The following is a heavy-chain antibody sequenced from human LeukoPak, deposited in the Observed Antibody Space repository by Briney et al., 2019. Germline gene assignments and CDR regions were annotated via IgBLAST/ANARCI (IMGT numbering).Heavy chain of an antibody. V-gene: IGHV4-61*08. J-gene: IGHJ2*01. CDR1: GGSISSGGYY. CDR2: IYYSGST. CDR3: ARTAYARFFDL. D-gene: IGHD2-21*01. Sequence: PSETLSLTCTVSGGSISSGGYYWSWIRQRPGKGLEWIGYIYYSGSTNYNPSLKSRVTISIDTSKNQFSLKLSSVTAADTAVYYCARTAYARFFDLWGRGTLVTVSS.